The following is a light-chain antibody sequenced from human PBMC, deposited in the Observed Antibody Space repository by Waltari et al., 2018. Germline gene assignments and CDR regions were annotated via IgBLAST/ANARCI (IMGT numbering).Light chain of an antibody. V-gene: IGLV3-1*01. CDR3: QAWDRNTYVV. Sequence: SYELTQSPSVSVSPGQTASVSCSGDKLEDRYVCWYQQKPGQSPVLFLHQDSKRPSGIPERFSGFNSGNTATLTISETQSMDEADYYCQAWDRNTYVVFGGGTKLTVL. CDR2: QDS. J-gene: IGLJ2*01. CDR1: KLEDRY.